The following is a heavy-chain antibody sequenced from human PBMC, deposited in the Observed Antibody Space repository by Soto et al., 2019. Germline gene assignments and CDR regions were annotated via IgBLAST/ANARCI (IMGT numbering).Heavy chain of an antibody. J-gene: IGHJ6*03. Sequence: QVQLVQSGAEVKKPGSSVKVSCKASGGTFSSYTISWVRQAPGQGLEWMGRIIPILGIANYAQKFQGRVRIDADKSTSTAYMELSSLRSEDTAVYYCARGQITMVRGVIPNYYYYNMDVWGKGTTVTVSS. D-gene: IGHD3-10*01. CDR2: IIPILGIA. CDR1: GGTFSSYT. V-gene: IGHV1-69*02. CDR3: ARGQITMVRGVIPNYYYYNMDV.